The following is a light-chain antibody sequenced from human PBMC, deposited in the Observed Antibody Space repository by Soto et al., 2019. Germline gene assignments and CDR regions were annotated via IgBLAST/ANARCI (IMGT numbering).Light chain of an antibody. V-gene: IGKV1-5*03. CDR1: QSISNW. J-gene: IGKJ1*01. CDR3: QQYNTYPWT. CDR2: KTS. Sequence: DLRMTQSPSTLPASVGDRVTVTCRASQSISNWLAWFQQKPGKAPKLLIYKTSALESGVPSRFSGSGSGTEFTLIISSLQPDDFATYFCQQYNTYPWTFGQGTKVDIK.